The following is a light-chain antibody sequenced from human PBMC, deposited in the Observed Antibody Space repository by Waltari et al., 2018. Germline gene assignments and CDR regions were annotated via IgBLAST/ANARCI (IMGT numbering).Light chain of an antibody. V-gene: IGKV3-20*01. CDR2: GAS. CDR3: QQYGGSPLIT. J-gene: IGKJ5*01. CDR1: QSVSSRY. Sequence: EIVLTQSPGTLSLSPGERATLSCRASQSVSSRYLAWYQQEPGQAPRLLIYGASIRATGIPDRFSGSGSGTDFTLTIAGLEPEDFALYYCQQYGGSPLITFGQGTQLELK.